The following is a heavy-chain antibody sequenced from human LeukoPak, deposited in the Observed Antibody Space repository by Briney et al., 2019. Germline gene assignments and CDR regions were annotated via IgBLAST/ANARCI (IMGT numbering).Heavy chain of an antibody. CDR3: ARVGGMTTINNAAFDI. CDR2: IYHSGST. V-gene: IGHV4-59*01. D-gene: IGHD5-24*01. Sequence: PSETLSLTCSVSGGSLKSYYWNWIRQPPGKGLEWIGYIYHSGSTNYNHSFRSRVTISLDRSKSHFSLNLTSVTPADTAIYYCARVGGMTTINNAAFDIWGHRTMVTVSS. CDR1: GGSLKSYY. J-gene: IGHJ3*02.